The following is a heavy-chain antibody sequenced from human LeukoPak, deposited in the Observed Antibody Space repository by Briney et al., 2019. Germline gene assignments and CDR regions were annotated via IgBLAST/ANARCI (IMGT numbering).Heavy chain of an antibody. CDR1: GYTFTSYY. Sequence: GASVKVSCKASGYTFTSYYMHWVRQAPGQGLEWMGIINPSGGSTSYAQKFQGRVTMTRDTSTSTAYMELRSLRSDDTAVCYCARDTGAYLGYCSGGSCYFPAYWGQGTLVTVSS. J-gene: IGHJ4*02. CDR3: ARDTGAYLGYCSGGSCYFPAY. V-gene: IGHV1-46*01. CDR2: INPSGGST. D-gene: IGHD2-15*01.